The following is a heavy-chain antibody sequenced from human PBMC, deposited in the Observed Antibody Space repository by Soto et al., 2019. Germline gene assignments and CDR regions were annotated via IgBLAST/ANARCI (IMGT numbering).Heavy chain of an antibody. V-gene: IGHV1-24*01. CDR2: FDPEDGET. CDR3: ATHRSGRLLECLPEGSLGY. CDR1: GYTLTDLS. D-gene: IGHD3-3*01. Sequence: QVQLVQSGAEVKKPGASVKVSCKVSGYTLTDLSMQWVRQAPGKGLEWMGGFDPEDGETIYAQKFQGRVTMTEDTATDTAYMELISLRSEDTAVYYCATHRSGRLLECLPEGSLGYWGQGTLVTVSS. J-gene: IGHJ4*02.